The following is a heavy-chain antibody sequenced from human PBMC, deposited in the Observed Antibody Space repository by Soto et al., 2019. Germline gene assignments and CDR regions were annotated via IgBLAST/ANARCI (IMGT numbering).Heavy chain of an antibody. D-gene: IGHD1-26*01. CDR2: FDPEDGET. V-gene: IGHV1-24*01. J-gene: IGHJ3*02. CDR3: ATDFGVGAKDAFDI. CDR1: GYTLTELS. Sequence: ASVKVSCKVSGYTLTELSMHWVRQAPGKGLEWMGGFDPEDGETIYAQKFQGRVTMTEDTSTDTAYMELSSLRSEDTAVYYCATDFGVGAKDAFDIWGQGTMVTVSS.